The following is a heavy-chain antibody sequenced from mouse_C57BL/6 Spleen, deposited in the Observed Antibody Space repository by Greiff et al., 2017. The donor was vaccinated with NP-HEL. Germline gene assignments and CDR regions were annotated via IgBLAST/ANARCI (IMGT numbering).Heavy chain of an antibody. CDR3: ARKGYYGTHFDD. D-gene: IGHD2-1*01. Sequence: VQLQQPGAELVKPGASVKMSCKASGYTFTSYWITWVKQRPGQGLEWIGDIYPGSGSTNYNEKFKSKATLTVDTSSSTAYMQLSSLTSEDSAVYYCARKGYYGTHFDDWGQGTTLTVSS. V-gene: IGHV1-55*01. CDR1: GYTFTSYW. CDR2: IYPGSGST. J-gene: IGHJ2*01.